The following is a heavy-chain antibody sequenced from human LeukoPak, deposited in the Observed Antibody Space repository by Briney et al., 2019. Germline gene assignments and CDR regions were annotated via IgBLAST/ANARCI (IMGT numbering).Heavy chain of an antibody. CDR2: IIPIFGTA. CDR1: GYTFTSYD. CDR3: ARDIPLGYCSSTSCHAYYFDY. D-gene: IGHD2-2*01. J-gene: IGHJ4*02. V-gene: IGHV1-69*13. Sequence: ASVKLSCKASGYTFTSYDINWVRQATGQGLEWMGGIIPIFGTANYAQKFQGRVTITADESTSTAYMELSSLRSEDTAVYYCARDIPLGYCSSTSCHAYYFDYWGQGTLVTVSS.